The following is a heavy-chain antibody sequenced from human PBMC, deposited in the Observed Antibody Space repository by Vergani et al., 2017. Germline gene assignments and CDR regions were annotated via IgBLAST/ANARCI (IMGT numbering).Heavy chain of an antibody. Sequence: EVDLVESGGGLAQPGGSLRLSCEASGITFWKFGMHWVRQGPWKGLEWVSGISWNSGAVDYADSVRGRFTNSRDNAKNSLFLEMNSLRFEDTAVYFCTKGSVYYHDSAGHGYDPYTGFDLWGQGTLVTVSS. CDR2: ISWNSGAV. D-gene: IGHD5-12*01. CDR1: GITFWKFG. J-gene: IGHJ3*01. V-gene: IGHV3-9*01. CDR3: TKGSVYYHDSAGHGYDPYTGFDL.